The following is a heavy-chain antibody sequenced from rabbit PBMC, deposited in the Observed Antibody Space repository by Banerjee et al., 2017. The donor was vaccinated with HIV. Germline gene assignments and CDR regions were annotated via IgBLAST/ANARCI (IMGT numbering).Heavy chain of an antibody. D-gene: IGHD2-1*01. V-gene: IGHV1S47*01. CDR3: VSYDDYGDRNL. J-gene: IGHJ4*01. CDR2: IVPVFRST. Sequence: QEQLVESGGGLVQPGGSLKLSCKASGFDFSSYGVSWVRQAPGKGLEWIGSIVPVFRSTYYARWVNGRSATASHNAQNTLYLQLNSLTAADTATYFCVSYDDYGDRNLWGPGTLVTVS. CDR1: GFDFSSYG.